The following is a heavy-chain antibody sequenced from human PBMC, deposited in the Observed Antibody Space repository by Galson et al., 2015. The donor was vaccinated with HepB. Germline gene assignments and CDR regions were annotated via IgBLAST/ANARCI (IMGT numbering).Heavy chain of an antibody. V-gene: IGHV3-23*01. Sequence: SLRLSCAASGFTFSNYAVSWVRQTPGKGLEWVSSIRGSGVNTYYADSVKGRFTISRDNSKNTLYLQMNSLRVEDTAVYYCAKGGLGPYQLSFYHMDVWGKGTTVTVSS. CDR3: AKGGLGPYQLSFYHMDV. CDR2: IRGSGVNT. CDR1: GFTFSNYA. J-gene: IGHJ6*03. D-gene: IGHD2-2*01.